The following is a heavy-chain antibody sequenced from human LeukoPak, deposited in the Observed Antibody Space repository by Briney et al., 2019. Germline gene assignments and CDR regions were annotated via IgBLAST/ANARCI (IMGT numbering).Heavy chain of an antibody. Sequence: ASETLSLTCTVSGGSISSNSYYWGWIRQPPGKGLKWIGSIYYSGSTYYNPSLKSRVTISVDTSKNQFSLKLSSVTAADTAVYYCARGDDSSYGGAFDYWGQGTLVTVSS. J-gene: IGHJ4*02. CDR2: IYYSGST. CDR3: ARGDDSSYGGAFDY. CDR1: GGSISSNSYY. V-gene: IGHV4-39*07. D-gene: IGHD4-23*01.